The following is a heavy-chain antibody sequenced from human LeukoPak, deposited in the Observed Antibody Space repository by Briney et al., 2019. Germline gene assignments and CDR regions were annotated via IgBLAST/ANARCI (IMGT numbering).Heavy chain of an antibody. CDR3: ARVLILPGITVVPGKGWLDP. CDR1: GYNFSSQW. CDR2: IYPGDSHT. Sequence: GESLKISCKGSGYNFSSQWIGWVRQMPGKGLEWMGIIYPGDSHTRYSPSFQGQVTISADKSISTAYLQWSSLKAPDTAMYYCARVLILPGITVVPGKGWLDPWGQGTLVTVSS. D-gene: IGHD6-19*01. J-gene: IGHJ5*02. V-gene: IGHV5-51*01.